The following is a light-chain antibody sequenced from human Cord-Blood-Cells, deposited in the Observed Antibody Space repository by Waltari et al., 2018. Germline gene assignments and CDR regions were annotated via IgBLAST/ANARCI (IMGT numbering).Light chain of an antibody. CDR3: QQRSNWS. CDR2: DAS. J-gene: IGKJ4*01. Sequence: DIVLTQSPATVSLSPGERATLSCRASQSVSSYLAWYQQKPGQAPRLLIYDASNRATGIPARFSGSGSGTDFTLTISSLEPEDFAVYYCQQRSNWSFGGGTKVEIK. V-gene: IGKV3-11*01. CDR1: QSVSSY.